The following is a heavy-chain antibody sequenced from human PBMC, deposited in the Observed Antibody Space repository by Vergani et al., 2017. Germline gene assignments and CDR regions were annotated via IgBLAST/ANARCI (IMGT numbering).Heavy chain of an antibody. CDR1: GGSISSYY. CDR3: ARGRSNDFWSGYYSYCDYYDYMDV. D-gene: IGHD3-3*01. CDR2: IYYSGST. J-gene: IGHJ6*03. V-gene: IGHV4-59*01. Sequence: QVQLQESGPGLVKPSETLSLTCTVSGGSISSYYWSWIRQPPGKGLEWIGYIYYSGSTNYNPSLKSRVTISVDTSKNQFSLRLSSVTAADTAVYYCARGRSNDFWSGYYSYCDYYDYMDVWGKGTTVTVSS.